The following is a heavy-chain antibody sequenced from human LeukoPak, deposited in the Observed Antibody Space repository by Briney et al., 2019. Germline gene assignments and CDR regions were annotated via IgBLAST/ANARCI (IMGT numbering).Heavy chain of an antibody. CDR2: ISYDGSNK. V-gene: IGHV3-30-3*01. D-gene: IGHD3/OR15-3a*01. CDR1: GFTFSSYA. J-gene: IGHJ4*02. Sequence: PGRSLRLSCAASGFTFSSYAMHWVRQAPGKGLEWVAVISYDGSNKYYADSVKGRFTISRDNSKNTLYLQMNSLRAEDTAVYYCVRDRGGGLEMYYFDYWGQGTLVTVSS. CDR3: VRDRGGGLEMYYFDY.